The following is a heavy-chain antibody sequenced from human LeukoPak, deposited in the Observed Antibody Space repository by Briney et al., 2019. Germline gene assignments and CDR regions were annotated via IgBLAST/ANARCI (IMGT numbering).Heavy chain of an antibody. D-gene: IGHD1-14*01. Sequence: ASVKVSCKASGYTFTSYYMHWVRQAPGQGLEWMGIINPSGGSTSYAQKLQGRVTMTTDTSTSTAYMELRSLRSDDTAVYYCARDPGGFDYWGQGTLVTVSS. V-gene: IGHV1-46*01. CDR3: ARDPGGFDY. CDR1: GYTFTSYY. CDR2: INPSGGST. J-gene: IGHJ4*02.